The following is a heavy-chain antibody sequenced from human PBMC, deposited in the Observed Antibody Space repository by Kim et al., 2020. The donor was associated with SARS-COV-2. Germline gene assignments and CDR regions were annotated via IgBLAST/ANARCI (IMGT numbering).Heavy chain of an antibody. D-gene: IGHD4-17*01. CDR2: ISWNSGSI. CDR1: GFTFGDYA. Sequence: GGSLRLSCAASGFTFGDYAMHWVRQAPGKGLEWVSGISWNSGSIGYADSVKGRFTISRDNAKNSLYLQMNSLRAEDTALYYCAKDIRRLGTVTTPWFDPWSRGTLFTFSS. CDR3: AKDIRRLGTVTTPWFDP. V-gene: IGHV3-9*01. J-gene: IGHJ5*02.